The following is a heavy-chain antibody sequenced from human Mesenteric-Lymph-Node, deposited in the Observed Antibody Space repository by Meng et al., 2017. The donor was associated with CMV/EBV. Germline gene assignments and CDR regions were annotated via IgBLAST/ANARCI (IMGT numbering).Heavy chain of an antibody. V-gene: IGHV4-39*01. CDR1: GGSISSSSYY. CDR3: ARLGLVGGFLEWLLGGDY. Sequence: SETLSLTCTVFGGSISSSSYYWGWIRQPPGKGLEWIGSIYYSGSTYYNPSLKSRVTISVDTSTNQFSLKLSSVTAADTAVYYCARLGLVGGFLEWLLGGDYWGQGTLVTVSS. J-gene: IGHJ4*02. CDR2: IYYSGST. D-gene: IGHD3-3*01.